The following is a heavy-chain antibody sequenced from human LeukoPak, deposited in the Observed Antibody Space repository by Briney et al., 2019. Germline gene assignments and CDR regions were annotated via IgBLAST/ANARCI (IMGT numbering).Heavy chain of an antibody. Sequence: ASVKVSCKASGYTFTGYYMHWVRQAPGQGLEWMGWINPNSGGTNYAQKFQGRLTMTRDTSISTAYMELSRLMSDDPPAYYFDGKPVDEYYDFLLNSYYFDYWGTGTLVTVSS. CDR3: DGKPVDEYYDFLLNSYYFDY. V-gene: IGHV1-2*02. D-gene: IGHD3-3*01. CDR1: GYTFTGYY. J-gene: IGHJ4*02. CDR2: INPNSGGT.